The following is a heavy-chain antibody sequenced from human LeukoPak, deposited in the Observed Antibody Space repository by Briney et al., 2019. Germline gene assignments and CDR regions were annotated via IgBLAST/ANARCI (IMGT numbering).Heavy chain of an antibody. CDR1: GFTFNNYN. J-gene: IGHJ4*02. CDR2: ISSISSSYI. Sequence: KSGGSLRLSCAASGFTFNNYNMNWVRQAPGKGLEWVSSISSISSSYIYYADSVKGRFTISRDNARNSLYLQMNSLRAEDTAVYYCAREGLIAAADYWGQGTLVTVSS. V-gene: IGHV3-21*01. D-gene: IGHD6-13*01. CDR3: AREGLIAAADY.